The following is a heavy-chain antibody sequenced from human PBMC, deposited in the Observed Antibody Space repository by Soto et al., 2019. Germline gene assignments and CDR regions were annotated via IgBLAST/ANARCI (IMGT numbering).Heavy chain of an antibody. CDR3: AKSQQWGLPLSGGLDV. J-gene: IGHJ6*02. D-gene: IGHD6-19*01. Sequence: EVQLLESGGGSVQSGGSLRLSCGASGFTFSTYAMSWVRQAPGKGLEWVSAVVGGGRSTYYADSVKGRFTISRDNSNNKLYLQMHNLRAGDTAVYYCAKSQQWGLPLSGGLDVWGRGTTVTVSS. V-gene: IGHV3-23*01. CDR1: GFTFSTYA. CDR2: VVGGGRST.